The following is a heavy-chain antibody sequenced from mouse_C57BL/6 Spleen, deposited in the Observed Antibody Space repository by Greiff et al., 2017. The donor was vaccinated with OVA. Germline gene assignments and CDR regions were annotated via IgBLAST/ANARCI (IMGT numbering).Heavy chain of an antibody. D-gene: IGHD4-1*01. CDR2: IDPETGGT. Sequence: VQLQQSGAELVRPGASVTLSCKASGYTFTDYEMHWVKQTPVHGLEWIGAIDPETGGTAYNQKFKGKAILTADKSSSTAYMELRSLTSEDSAVYYCTRGMGLGQYYFDYWGQGTTLTVSS. J-gene: IGHJ2*01. V-gene: IGHV1-15*01. CDR3: TRGMGLGQYYFDY. CDR1: GYTFTDYE.